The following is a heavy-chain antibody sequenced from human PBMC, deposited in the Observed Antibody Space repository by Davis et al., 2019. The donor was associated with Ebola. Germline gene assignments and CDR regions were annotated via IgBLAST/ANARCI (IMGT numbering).Heavy chain of an antibody. CDR3: ARARGVTTH. V-gene: IGHV3-7*01. Sequence: GGSLRLSCAASGFTSSSYAMHWVRQAPGKGLEWVANIKQDGSEKYYVDSVKGRFTISRDNAKNSLYLQMNSLRAEDTAVYYCARARGVTTHWGQGTLVTVSS. D-gene: IGHD4-11*01. CDR1: GFTSSSYA. CDR2: IKQDGSEK. J-gene: IGHJ4*02.